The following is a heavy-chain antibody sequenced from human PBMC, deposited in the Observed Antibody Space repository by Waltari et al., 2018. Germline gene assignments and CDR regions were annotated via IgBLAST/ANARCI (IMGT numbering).Heavy chain of an antibody. V-gene: IGHV3-30*18. D-gene: IGHD2-15*01. Sequence: QVQLVESGGGVVQPGRSLRLSCAASGFRFRHVVMHWVRQAQGEGLEWVAIISHDGSDKHYADSVKGRFTIARDNSKNTLYLQMINLRPEDTATYYCAKACSGGTFCYYIDHWGQGTLVTVSS. CDR2: ISHDGSDK. J-gene: IGHJ4*02. CDR1: GFRFRHVV. CDR3: AKACSGGTFCYYIDH.